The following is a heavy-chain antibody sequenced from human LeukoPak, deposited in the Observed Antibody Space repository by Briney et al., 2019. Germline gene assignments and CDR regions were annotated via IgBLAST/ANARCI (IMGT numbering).Heavy chain of an antibody. Sequence: SETLSLTCAVYGGSFSGYYWSWIRQPPGKGLEWIGEINHSGSTNYDPSLKSRVTISVDTSKNQFSLKLSSVTAADTAVYYCARSQRITIFGVVIIKVAFDIWGQGTMVTVSS. D-gene: IGHD3-3*01. J-gene: IGHJ3*02. CDR2: INHSGST. V-gene: IGHV4-34*01. CDR3: ARSQRITIFGVVIIKVAFDI. CDR1: GGSFSGYY.